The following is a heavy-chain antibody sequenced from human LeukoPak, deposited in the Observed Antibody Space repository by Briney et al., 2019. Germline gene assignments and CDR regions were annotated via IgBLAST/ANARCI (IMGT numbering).Heavy chain of an antibody. CDR3: AKALSPY. V-gene: IGHV3-30*18. J-gene: IGHJ4*02. CDR1: GFTFSIYG. CDR2: ISYDGSNK. Sequence: GGSLRLSCAAYGFTFSIYGMHWVRQAPGKGLEWVAVISYDGSNKYYADSVKGRFTISRDNSKNTLYLQMNSLRAEDTAVYYCAKALSPYWGQGTLVTVSS.